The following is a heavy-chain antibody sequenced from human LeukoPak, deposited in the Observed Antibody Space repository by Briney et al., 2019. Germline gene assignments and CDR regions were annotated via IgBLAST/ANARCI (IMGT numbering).Heavy chain of an antibody. CDR1: GYSFTGYW. Sequence: GESLKISCKGSGYSFTGYWIGWVRQMPGKGLEWMGIIYPGDSDTRYSPSFQGQVTISADKSISTAYLQWSSLKASDTAMYYCARALAVAGRGGYYFDYWGQGTLVTVSS. CDR2: IYPGDSDT. V-gene: IGHV5-51*01. CDR3: ARALAVAGRGGYYFDY. D-gene: IGHD6-19*01. J-gene: IGHJ4*02.